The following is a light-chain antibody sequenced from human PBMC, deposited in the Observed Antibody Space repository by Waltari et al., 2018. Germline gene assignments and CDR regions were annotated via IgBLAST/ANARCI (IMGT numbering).Light chain of an antibody. Sequence: TISCSGSSSTIGSNYVYWYQQLPGTAPKLLIYRNNQRPSGVPDRFSGSKSGTSASLAISGLRSEDEADYYCTAWDDSLVFGGGTKLTVL. J-gene: IGLJ3*02. CDR1: SSTIGSNY. V-gene: IGLV1-47*01. CDR2: RNN. CDR3: TAWDDSLV.